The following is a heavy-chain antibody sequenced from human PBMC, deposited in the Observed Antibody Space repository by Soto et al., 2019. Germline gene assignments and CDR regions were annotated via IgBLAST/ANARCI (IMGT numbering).Heavy chain of an antibody. CDR1: GFTFSDYY. D-gene: IGHD4-4*01. CDR3: ARLPVLPLQSSYYMDV. Sequence: QVQLVESGGGLVKPGGSLRLSCAASGFTFSDYYMSWIRQAPGKGLEWVSYISSSGSNIYYADSVKGRFTISRDNAKNSLYLQMNSLRAEDTAVYYCARLPVLPLQSSYYMDVWGKGTTVTVSS. J-gene: IGHJ6*03. V-gene: IGHV3-11*01. CDR2: ISSSGSNI.